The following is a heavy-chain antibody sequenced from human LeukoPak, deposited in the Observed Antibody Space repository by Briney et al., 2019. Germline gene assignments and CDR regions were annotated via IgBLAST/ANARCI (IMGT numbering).Heavy chain of an antibody. Sequence: SETLSLTCTVSGGSISSYYWSWIRQPPGKGLEWIGYIYYSGSTNYNPSLKSRVTISVDTSKNQFSLKLSPVTAADTAVYYCARNSGWYEASIDYWGQGTLVTVSS. V-gene: IGHV4-59*01. D-gene: IGHD6-19*01. J-gene: IGHJ4*02. CDR2: IYYSGST. CDR3: ARNSGWYEASIDY. CDR1: GGSISSYY.